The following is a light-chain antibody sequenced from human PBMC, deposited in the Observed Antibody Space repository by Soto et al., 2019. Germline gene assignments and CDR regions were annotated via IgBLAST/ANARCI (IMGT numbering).Light chain of an antibody. V-gene: IGKV1-39*01. CDR1: QSISTY. CDR3: QESYSSPRT. J-gene: IGKJ1*01. CDR2: AAS. Sequence: DIQMTQSPSSLSASVGDTVTIYCRASQSISTYLNRYQQKPGKAPKVLVYAASHLQTGVPSRFCGGGSGTDVRHSISRLQPEDFATYFGQESYSSPRTFGPGTKVEIK.